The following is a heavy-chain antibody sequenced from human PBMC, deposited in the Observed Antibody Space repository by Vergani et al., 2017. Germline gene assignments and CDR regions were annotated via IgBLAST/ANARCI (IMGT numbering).Heavy chain of an antibody. CDR2: VNHSGST. CDR1: GGSFSGYF. CDR3: ARGKLVPYYYYYGMDV. Sequence: QVPLQQWGAGLLKPSETLSLTCAVSGGSFSGYFLSWLRQPPGKGLEWIGEVNHSGSTIYNPSLMSRVPILVDTSKNQFPLKLISVTAADTAVYYWARGKLVPYYYYYGMDVWGQGTTVTVSS. D-gene: IGHD6-13*01. V-gene: IGHV4-34*01. J-gene: IGHJ6*02.